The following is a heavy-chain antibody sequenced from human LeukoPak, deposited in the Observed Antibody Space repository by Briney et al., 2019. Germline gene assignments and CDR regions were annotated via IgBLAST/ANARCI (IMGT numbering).Heavy chain of an antibody. Sequence: GGSLRLSCAASGFTFSSYGMHWVRQAPGKGLEWVAVIWYDGSNKYYADSVKGRFTISRDNAKNSLYLQLNSLRAEDTAVYYCATASGTYTSTYWGQGTLVTVSS. V-gene: IGHV3-33*03. D-gene: IGHD1-26*01. CDR1: GFTFSSYG. J-gene: IGHJ4*02. CDR3: ATASGTYTSTY. CDR2: IWYDGSNK.